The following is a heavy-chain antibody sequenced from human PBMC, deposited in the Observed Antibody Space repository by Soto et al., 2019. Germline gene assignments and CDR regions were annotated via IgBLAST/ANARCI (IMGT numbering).Heavy chain of an antibody. CDR2: INAGNGNT. Sequence: QVQLVQSGAEEKKPGASVKVSCKASGYTFTSYAMHCVRQAPGQRLEWMGWINAGNGNTKYSQKFQGRVTSTRDTXXXXXXXXXXXXXXXXXXXXXXXXXXXXXXXXDPWGQGTLVTVSS. J-gene: IGHJ5*02. CDR3: XXXXXXXXXXDP. CDR1: GYTFTSYA. V-gene: IGHV1-3*05.